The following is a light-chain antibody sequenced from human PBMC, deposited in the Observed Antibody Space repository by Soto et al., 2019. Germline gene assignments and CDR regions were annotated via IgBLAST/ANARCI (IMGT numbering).Light chain of an antibody. CDR1: SSDVGGYNY. V-gene: IGLV2-8*01. Sequence: QSALTQPPSASGSPGQSVTISCTGASSDVGGYNYVSWYQQHPGKAPKLMIYEVSERPSGVPDRFSGSKSGNTASLTVSGLQAEGEADYYCSSYAGSNNVIFGGGTKLTVL. J-gene: IGLJ2*01. CDR3: SSYAGSNNVI. CDR2: EVS.